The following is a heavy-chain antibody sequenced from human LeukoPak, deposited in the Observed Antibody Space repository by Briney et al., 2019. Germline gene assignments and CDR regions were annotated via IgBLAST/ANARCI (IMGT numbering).Heavy chain of an antibody. V-gene: IGHV4-31*03. CDR3: AREMYNWNYLDY. D-gene: IGHD1-20*01. CDR2: IYYSGST. Sequence: SETLSLTCTVSGGSISSGGYYWSWIRQHPGKGLEWIGYIYYSGSTYYNPSLKSRVTISVDTSKNQFSLKLSSVTAADTAVYYCAREMYNWNYLDYWGQGTLVTVSS. J-gene: IGHJ4*02. CDR1: GGSISSGGYY.